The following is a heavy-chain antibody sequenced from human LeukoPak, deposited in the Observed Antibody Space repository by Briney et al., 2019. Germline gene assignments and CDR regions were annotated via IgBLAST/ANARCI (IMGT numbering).Heavy chain of an antibody. CDR1: GGTFSSYA. D-gene: IGHD3-3*01. Sequence: SVTVSCKASGGTFSSYAISWVRQAPGQGLEWMGGIIPIFGTANYAQKFQGRVTITADESTSTAYMELSSLRSEDTAVYYCALGLRFLEWLLPFDYWGQGTLVTVSS. CDR2: IIPIFGTA. J-gene: IGHJ4*02. V-gene: IGHV1-69*13. CDR3: ALGLRFLEWLLPFDY.